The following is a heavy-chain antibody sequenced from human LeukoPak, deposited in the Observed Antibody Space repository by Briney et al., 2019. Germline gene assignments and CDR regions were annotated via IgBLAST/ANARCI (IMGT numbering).Heavy chain of an antibody. CDR3: ARDPRGNSVYVFDY. Sequence: EASVKVSCKASGYTFTNYYMHWVRQAPGQGLDWMGFINPSGGSTRYAQNFQGRVTMTRDTSTSTLYMELSSLRYEDTAVYYCARDPRGNSVYVFDYWGQGKLVSVSS. V-gene: IGHV1-46*01. CDR2: INPSGGST. CDR1: GYTFTNYY. D-gene: IGHD5/OR15-5a*01. J-gene: IGHJ4*02.